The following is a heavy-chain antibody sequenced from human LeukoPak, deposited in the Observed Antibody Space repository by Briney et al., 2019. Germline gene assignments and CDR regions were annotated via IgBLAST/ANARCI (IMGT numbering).Heavy chain of an antibody. Sequence: PSETLSLTCTVSGGSISSYYWSWIRQPPGKGLEWIGYIYYSGSTNYNPSLKSRVTISVDKSKNQFSLKLSTVTAADTAVYYCARHPHQSYCGGDCYFFFDYWGQGTLVTVSS. D-gene: IGHD2-21*02. V-gene: IGHV4-59*08. CDR1: GGSISSYY. J-gene: IGHJ4*02. CDR2: IYYSGST. CDR3: ARHPHQSYCGGDCYFFFDY.